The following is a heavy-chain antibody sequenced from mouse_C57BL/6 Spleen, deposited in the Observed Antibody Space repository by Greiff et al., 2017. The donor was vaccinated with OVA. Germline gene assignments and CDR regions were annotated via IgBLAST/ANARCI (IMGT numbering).Heavy chain of an antibody. Sequence: QVQLQQSGPELVKPGASVKISCKASGYAFSSSWMNWVKQRPGKGLEWIGRIYPGDGDTNYNGKFKGKATLTADKSSSTAYMQLSSLTSEDSAVYFCARGLYYYGSPWFAYWGQGTLVTVSA. CDR1: GYAFSSSW. CDR3: ARGLYYYGSPWFAY. V-gene: IGHV1-82*01. D-gene: IGHD1-1*01. CDR2: IYPGDGDT. J-gene: IGHJ3*01.